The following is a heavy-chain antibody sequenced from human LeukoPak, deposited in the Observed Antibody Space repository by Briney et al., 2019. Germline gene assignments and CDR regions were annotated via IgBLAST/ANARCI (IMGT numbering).Heavy chain of an antibody. V-gene: IGHV3-7*01. CDR2: IKQDGSDI. J-gene: IGHJ4*02. CDR3: ATLDTAMVTNFGY. Sequence: PGGSLRLSCVASGLPFRRGWMSWVRQAPGKGLEWVAMIKQDGSDIYYVDSVKGRFTISSDNTRNSLHLQMNSLRPEDTAVYYCATLDTAMVTNFGYWGQGTLVTVSS. CDR1: GLPFRRGW. D-gene: IGHD5-18*01.